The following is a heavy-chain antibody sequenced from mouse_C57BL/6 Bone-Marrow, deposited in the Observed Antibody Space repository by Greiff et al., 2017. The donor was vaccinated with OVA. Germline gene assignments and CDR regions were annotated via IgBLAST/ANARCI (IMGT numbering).Heavy chain of an antibody. CDR1: GFTFSDFY. J-gene: IGHJ4*01. Sequence: EVNLVESGGGLVQSGRSLRLSCATSGFTFSDFYMEWVRQAPGKGLEWIAASRNKANDYTTEYSASVKGRFIVSRDTSQSILYLQMNALRAEDTAIYYCARDATAEAMDYWGQGTSVTVSS. D-gene: IGHD1-2*01. CDR2: SRNKANDYTT. V-gene: IGHV7-1*01. CDR3: ARDATAEAMDY.